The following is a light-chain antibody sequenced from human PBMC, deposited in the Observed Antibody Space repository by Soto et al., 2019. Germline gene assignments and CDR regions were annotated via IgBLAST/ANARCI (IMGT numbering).Light chain of an antibody. Sequence: QSALTQPASVSGSPGQSITISCTGTSSVVGGYNYVSWYQQHPGKAPKLMIYEVSNRPSGVSNRFSGSKSGNTASLTISGLQAEDEADYYCSSYTSSSTHVVFGGVTKLTVL. CDR2: EVS. J-gene: IGLJ2*01. V-gene: IGLV2-14*01. CDR3: SSYTSSSTHVV. CDR1: SSVVGGYNY.